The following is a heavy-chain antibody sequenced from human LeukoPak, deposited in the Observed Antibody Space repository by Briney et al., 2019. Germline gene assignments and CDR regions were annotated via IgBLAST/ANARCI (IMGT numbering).Heavy chain of an antibody. CDR3: ARVPRSFCSSGPCSPFWYFDL. J-gene: IGHJ2*01. CDR1: GITLSTYW. Sequence: GGSLRLSCAASGITLSTYWMHRVRQAPGKGLVWVSLIKSDGSSTSYADSVKGRFTISRDNAKNTLYLHMSSLRAEDTALYYCARVPRSFCSSGPCSPFWYFDLWGRGTLVTVSS. D-gene: IGHD2-2*01. CDR2: IKSDGSST. V-gene: IGHV3-74*01.